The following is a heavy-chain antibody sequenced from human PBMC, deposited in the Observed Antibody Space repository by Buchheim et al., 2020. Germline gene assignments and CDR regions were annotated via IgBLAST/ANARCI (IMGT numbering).Heavy chain of an antibody. CDR2: ISYDGSNK. D-gene: IGHD1/OR15-1a*01. J-gene: IGHJ4*02. CDR3: VGKKTTDY. CDR1: GFTFSSYA. Sequence: QVQLVESGGGVVQPGRSLRLSCAASGFTFSSYAMHWVRQAPGKGLEWVAVISYDGSNKYYADSVKGRFTISRDNSKNTLYLQMNSLRAEDTAVYYCVGKKTTDYWGQGTL. V-gene: IGHV3-30-3*01.